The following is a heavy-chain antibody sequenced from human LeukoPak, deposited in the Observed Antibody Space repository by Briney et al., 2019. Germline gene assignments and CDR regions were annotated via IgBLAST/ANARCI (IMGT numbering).Heavy chain of an antibody. CDR3: ARRMTVSATNWFDP. Sequence: PSGTLSLTCTVSGASISSSFWTWIRQSPGKGLEWLAYIYYTGSTNLNPSLKSRLTISVDTSKNQFSLRLSSVTAADTAIYYCARRMTVSATNWFDPWGQGTLVTVSS. J-gene: IGHJ5*02. CDR2: IYYTGST. CDR1: GASISSSF. V-gene: IGHV4-59*01. D-gene: IGHD5/OR15-5a*01.